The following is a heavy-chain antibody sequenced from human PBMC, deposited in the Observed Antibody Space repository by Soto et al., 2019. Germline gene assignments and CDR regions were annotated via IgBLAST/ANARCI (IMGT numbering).Heavy chain of an antibody. Sequence: SETLSLTCTVSGGSISSYYWSWIRQPPGKGLEWIGYIYYSGSTNYNPSLKSRVTISVDTSKNQFSLKLSSVTAADTAVYYCARQTNQGEDGDYYYYYYYMDVWGKGTTVTVSS. CDR1: GGSISSYY. CDR2: IYYSGST. CDR3: ARQTNQGEDGDYYYYYYYMDV. V-gene: IGHV4-59*01. J-gene: IGHJ6*03. D-gene: IGHD4-17*01.